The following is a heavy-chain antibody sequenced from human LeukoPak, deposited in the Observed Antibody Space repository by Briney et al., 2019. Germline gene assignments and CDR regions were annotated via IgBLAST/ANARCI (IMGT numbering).Heavy chain of an antibody. CDR1: GFTFSSYE. V-gene: IGHV3-48*03. J-gene: IGHJ5*02. CDR3: SRSIRGSYSNWFDH. D-gene: IGHD1-26*01. CDR2: ISSSGSTI. Sequence: GGSLRLSCAASGFTFSSYEMNWVRQAPGKGLEWVSYISSSGSTIYYADSVKGRFTISRDNAKNSLYLQMNSLRAEDTAVYYCSRSIRGSYSNWFDHWGQGTLVTVSS.